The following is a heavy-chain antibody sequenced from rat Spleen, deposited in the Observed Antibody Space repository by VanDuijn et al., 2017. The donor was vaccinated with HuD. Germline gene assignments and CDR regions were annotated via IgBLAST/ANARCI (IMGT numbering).Heavy chain of an antibody. CDR1: GFTFSNYG. J-gene: IGHJ3*01. D-gene: IGHD2-7*01. CDR2: ISPTGGST. Sequence: EVQLVESGGGLVQPGGSLKFSCAASGFTFSNYGMHWIRQAPTKGLEWVASISPTGGSTSYRDSVKGRFTISRDNAKSTLCLHMDSLRSEDTATYYCATAGARISRFAYWGQGTLVTVSS. V-gene: IGHV5-19*01. CDR3: ATAGARISRFAY.